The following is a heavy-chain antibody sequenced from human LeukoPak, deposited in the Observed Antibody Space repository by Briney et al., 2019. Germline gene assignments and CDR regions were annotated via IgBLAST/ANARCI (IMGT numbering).Heavy chain of an antibody. Sequence: SVKVSCKASGYTFTSYGISWVRQAPGQGLEWMGGIIPIFGTANYAQKFQGRVTITADESTSTAYMELSSLRSEDTAVYYCARAYYHDSSDYYFPLDYWGQGTLVTVSS. CDR1: GYTFTSYG. CDR2: IIPIFGTA. CDR3: ARAYYHDSSDYYFPLDY. D-gene: IGHD3-22*01. J-gene: IGHJ4*02. V-gene: IGHV1-69*13.